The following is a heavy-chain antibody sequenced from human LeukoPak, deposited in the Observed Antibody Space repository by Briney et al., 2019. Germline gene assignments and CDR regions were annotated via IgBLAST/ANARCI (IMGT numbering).Heavy chain of an antibody. CDR3: AKARYNSGWYGLDP. D-gene: IGHD6-19*01. CDR1: GFTFSSYA. J-gene: IGHJ5*02. CDR2: ISGSGTST. Sequence: GGSLRLSCAASGFTFSSYAMSWVRQAPGKGLEWVSGISGSGTSTSYADSAKGRFTISRDNSKNTLYLQMDSLRAEDTAVYYCAKARYNSGWYGLDPWGQGTLVTVSS. V-gene: IGHV3-23*01.